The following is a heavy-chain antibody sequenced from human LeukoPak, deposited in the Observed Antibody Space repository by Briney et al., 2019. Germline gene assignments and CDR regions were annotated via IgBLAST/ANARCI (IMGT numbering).Heavy chain of an antibody. J-gene: IGHJ4*02. V-gene: IGHV4-59*01. CDR3: ARDLRGYSYGLGY. CDR1: GGSISSYY. Sequence: PSETLSLTCTVSGGSISSYYWSWIRQPPGKGLEWIGYIYYSGSTNYNPSLKSRVTISVDTSKNQFSLKLSSVTAADTAVYYCARDLRGYSYGLGYWGQGTLVTVSS. D-gene: IGHD5-18*01. CDR2: IYYSGST.